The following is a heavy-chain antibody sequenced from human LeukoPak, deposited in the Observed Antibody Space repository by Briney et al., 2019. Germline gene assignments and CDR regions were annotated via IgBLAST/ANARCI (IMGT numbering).Heavy chain of an antibody. J-gene: IGHJ4*02. D-gene: IGHD1-26*01. Sequence: GASVKVSCKASGGTFSTYAISWVRQAPGQGLEWMGGIIPIFGTANYAQKFQGRVTITADESTSTAYMELSSLRSEDTAVYYCARDLRGAGMYSGSRGCLNYWGQGTLVTVSS. V-gene: IGHV1-69*01. CDR2: IIPIFGTA. CDR1: GGTFSTYA. CDR3: ARDLRGAGMYSGSRGCLNY.